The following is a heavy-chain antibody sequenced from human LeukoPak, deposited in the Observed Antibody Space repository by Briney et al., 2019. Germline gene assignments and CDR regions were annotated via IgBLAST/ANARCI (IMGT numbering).Heavy chain of an antibody. CDR3: ARGGSSKALDYYYYGMDV. J-gene: IGHJ6*02. CDR2: IGVARGNT. CDR1: GFTFSNSA. V-gene: IGHV1-58*01. Sequence: SVKVSCKTSGFTFSNSAVQWVRQARGQRLEWIGWIGVARGNTNYAQKVQERITITRDMPTSTAYMELRSLESEDTAVYYCARGGSSKALDYYYYGMDVWGQGTTVTVSS. D-gene: IGHD2-15*01.